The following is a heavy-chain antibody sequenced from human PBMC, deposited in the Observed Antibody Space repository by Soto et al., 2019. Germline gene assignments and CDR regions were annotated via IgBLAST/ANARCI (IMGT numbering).Heavy chain of an antibody. CDR1: GYTFTSYA. CDR2: INAGNGNT. Sequence: QVQLVQSGAEVKKPGASVKVSCKASGYTFTSYAMHWVRQAPGQRLEWMGWINAGNGNTKYSQKFQGRVTITRDTSASTAKMELSSLRSEDTAVYYCARDMYYYDSSGYTFDPWGQGTLVTVSS. CDR3: ARDMYYYDSSGYTFDP. J-gene: IGHJ5*02. V-gene: IGHV1-3*01. D-gene: IGHD3-22*01.